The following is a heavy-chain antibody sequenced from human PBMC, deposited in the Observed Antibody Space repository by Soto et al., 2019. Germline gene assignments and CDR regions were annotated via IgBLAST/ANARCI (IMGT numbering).Heavy chain of an antibody. V-gene: IGHV1-69*13. CDR3: ARNPIIEYSSYDGAFDI. CDR1: GCTFSSYA. Sequence: SVKVSCKASGCTFSSYAISWVRQAPGQGLEWMGGIIPIFGTANYAQKFQGRVTITADESTSTAYMELSSLRSEDTAVYYCARNPIIEYSSYDGAFDIWGQGTMVTVSS. D-gene: IGHD6-6*01. CDR2: IIPIFGTA. J-gene: IGHJ3*02.